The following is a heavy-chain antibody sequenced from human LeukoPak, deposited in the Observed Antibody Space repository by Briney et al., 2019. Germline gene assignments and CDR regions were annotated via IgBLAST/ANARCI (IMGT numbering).Heavy chain of an antibody. CDR1: GGSFSGYY. CDR2: INHSGST. D-gene: IGHD3-3*01. Sequence: PSETLSLTCAVYGGSFSGYYWSWIRQPPGKGLEWIGEINHSGSTNYNPSLKSRVTISVDTSKNQFSLKLSSVTAADTAVYYCARGPLYYDFWSGYYKGLDYWGQGTLVTVSS. J-gene: IGHJ4*02. CDR3: ARGPLYYDFWSGYYKGLDY. V-gene: IGHV4-34*01.